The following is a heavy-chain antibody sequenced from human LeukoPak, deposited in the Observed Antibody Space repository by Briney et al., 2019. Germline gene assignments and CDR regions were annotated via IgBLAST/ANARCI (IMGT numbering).Heavy chain of an antibody. CDR3: AKSCFVSGYDTGFDY. J-gene: IGHJ4*02. V-gene: IGHV3-30*18. D-gene: IGHD3-22*01. Sequence: GGSLRLSCAASGFTFSSYGMHWVRQAPGKGLEWVAVISYDGSNKYYADSVKGRFTISRDNSKNTLYLQMNSLRAEGTAVYYCAKSCFVSGYDTGFDYWGQGTLVTVSS. CDR1: GFTFSSYG. CDR2: ISYDGSNK.